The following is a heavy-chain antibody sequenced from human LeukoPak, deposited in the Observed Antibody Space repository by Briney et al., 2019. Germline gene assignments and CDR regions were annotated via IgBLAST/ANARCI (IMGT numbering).Heavy chain of an antibody. V-gene: IGHV4-39*01. J-gene: IGHJ4*02. CDR2: IYYSGST. CDR3: ARLYGDYVVDY. D-gene: IGHD4-17*01. CDR1: GGSISSSSYY. Sequence: SETLSLTCTVSGGSISSSSYYWGWIRQPPGKGLEWIGSIYYSGSTYYNPSLKGRVTISVDTSKNQFPLKLSSVTAADTAVYYCARLYGDYVVDYWGQGTLVTVSS.